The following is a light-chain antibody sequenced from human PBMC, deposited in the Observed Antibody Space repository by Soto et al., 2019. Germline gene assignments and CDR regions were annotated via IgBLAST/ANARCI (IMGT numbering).Light chain of an antibody. CDR1: SPSIGSNY. CDR2: SNN. CDR3: AAWDDSLNAWV. V-gene: IGLV1-44*01. Sequence: VLTQPPSASGTPGQRVTISCSGSSPSIGSNYVYWYQHLPGTAPKLLIYSNNQRPSGVSDRFSGSESGTSASLAISGLQSEDEADYYCAAWDDSLNAWVFGGGTKLTVL. J-gene: IGLJ3*02.